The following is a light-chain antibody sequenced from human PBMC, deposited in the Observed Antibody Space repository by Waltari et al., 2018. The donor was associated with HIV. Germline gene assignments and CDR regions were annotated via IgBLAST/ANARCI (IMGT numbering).Light chain of an antibody. V-gene: IGLV1-44*01. CDR1: PSNIGNNS. CDR3: ASWDDTLGVV. CDR2: SNR. J-gene: IGLJ2*01. Sequence: QSVLTQPPSASGTPGQRVTISCSGSPSNIGNNSVNWYQQFPGSAPKLLLYSNRPRSLGVPDRFAGSKSGSSSSLAISRPQADDEAHYYCASWDDTLGVVFGGGTTLTVL.